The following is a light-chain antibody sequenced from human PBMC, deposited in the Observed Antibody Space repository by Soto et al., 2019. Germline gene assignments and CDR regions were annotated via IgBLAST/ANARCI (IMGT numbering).Light chain of an antibody. CDR1: QSVGSTF. Sequence: EIVLTQSPGTLSLSPGERATLSCRASQSVGSTFLAWYQQKPGQAPRLLIYGVSTRATGIPDRFSGSWSGTDFTLTISRLEPEDFALYYCQQYATSPLTFGGGTKVDIK. J-gene: IGKJ4*01. CDR3: QQYATSPLT. V-gene: IGKV3-20*01. CDR2: GVS.